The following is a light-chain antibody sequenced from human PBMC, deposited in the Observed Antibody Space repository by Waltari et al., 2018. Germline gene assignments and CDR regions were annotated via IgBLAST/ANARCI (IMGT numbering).Light chain of an antibody. CDR1: QNVNSN. V-gene: IGKV3-15*01. CDR2: GAS. J-gene: IGKJ1*01. CDR3: QQHNDWPPWT. Sequence: EIIMTQSPATLSLSPGERATLSCRASQNVNSNLAWYQQKPGQAPRLLIYGASIRATGIPAWFSGSGSGTQFTLTINSLQSEDSAVYFCQQHNDWPPWTFGQGTKVELK.